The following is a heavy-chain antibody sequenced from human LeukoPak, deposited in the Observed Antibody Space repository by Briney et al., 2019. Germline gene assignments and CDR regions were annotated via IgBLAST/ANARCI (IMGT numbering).Heavy chain of an antibody. D-gene: IGHD2-15*01. Sequence: GASVKVSCKASGGTFSSYAISWVRQAPGQGLEWMGGIIPIFGTANHAQKFQGRVTITADESTSTAYMELSSLRSEDTAVYYCARVGRAYFDYWGQGTLVTVSS. CDR1: GGTFSSYA. CDR2: IIPIFGTA. J-gene: IGHJ4*02. V-gene: IGHV1-69*13. CDR3: ARVGRAYFDY.